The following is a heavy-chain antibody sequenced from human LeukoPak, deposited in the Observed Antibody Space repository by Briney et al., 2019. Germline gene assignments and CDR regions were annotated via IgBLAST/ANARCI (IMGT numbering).Heavy chain of an antibody. CDR2: IYYSGST. D-gene: IGHD3-22*01. CDR1: GGSISSSSYY. Sequence: SETLSLTCTVSGGSISSSSYYWGWIRQPPGKGLEWVGSIYYSGSTYYNPSLKSRVTISVDTSKNQFSLKLSSVTAADTAVYYCARDVFYYDSSGYYPFLDYWGQGTLVTVSS. V-gene: IGHV4-39*07. CDR3: ARDVFYYDSSGYYPFLDY. J-gene: IGHJ4*02.